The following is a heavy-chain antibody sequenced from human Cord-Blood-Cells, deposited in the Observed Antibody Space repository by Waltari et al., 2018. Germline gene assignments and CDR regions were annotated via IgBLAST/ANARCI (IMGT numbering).Heavy chain of an antibody. J-gene: IGHJ4*02. CDR1: GFTFRGSA. V-gene: IGHV3-73*02. CDR3: TRRGGAVDY. CDR2: NRSKANSYAT. D-gene: IGHD3-10*01. Sequence: EVQLVEYGGGLVQPGGSLKLSCAASGFTFRGSAMHWVRQASGKGLEWVGRNRSKANSYATAYAASVKGRFTISRDDSKNTAYLQMNSLKTEDTAVYYCTRRGGAVDYWGQGTLVTVSS.